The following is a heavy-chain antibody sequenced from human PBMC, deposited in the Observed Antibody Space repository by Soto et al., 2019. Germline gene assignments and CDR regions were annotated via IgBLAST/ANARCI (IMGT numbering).Heavy chain of an antibody. CDR2: INPSGGST. V-gene: IGHV1-46*03. Sequence: QVQLVQSGAEVKKPGASVKVSCKASGYTFTSYYMHWVRQAPGQGLEWMGIINPSGGSTSYAQKFQGRVTMTRDTSTSTVYMELRSLRPEDTAVYYCARVYPSDTRYGYVGNNWFDPWGQGTLVTVSS. D-gene: IGHD5-18*01. J-gene: IGHJ5*02. CDR3: ARVYPSDTRYGYVGNNWFDP. CDR1: GYTFTSYY.